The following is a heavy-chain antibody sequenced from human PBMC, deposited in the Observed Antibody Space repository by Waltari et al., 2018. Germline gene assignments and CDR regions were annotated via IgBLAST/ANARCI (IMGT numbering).Heavy chain of an antibody. D-gene: IGHD3-10*01. Sequence: QVQLVESGGGVVQPGKSLRLSCGASGFTFSSYAMHWVRQAPGKGLEWVALISYDGSTNYYVASVKGRFTLSRDNSKSTLYLQMNDLRIEDTAVYYCARDGDSYFYGSWTDYWGQGTLVTVSS. J-gene: IGHJ4*02. CDR3: ARDGDSYFYGSWTDY. V-gene: IGHV3-30*04. CDR2: ISYDGSTN. CDR1: GFTFSSYA.